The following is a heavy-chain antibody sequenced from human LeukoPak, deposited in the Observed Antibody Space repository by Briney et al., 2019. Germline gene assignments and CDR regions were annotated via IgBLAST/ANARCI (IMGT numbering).Heavy chain of an antibody. J-gene: IGHJ4*02. Sequence: GGSLRLSCAASGFTFSSYGMHWVRQAPDKGLEWVTVISYDGSNKYYADSVKGRFTISRDNSKNTLYLQMNSLRAEDTAVYYCAKEDSYGSLWDFYDYWGQGTLVTVSS. V-gene: IGHV3-30*18. CDR2: ISYDGSNK. D-gene: IGHD5-18*01. CDR1: GFTFSSYG. CDR3: AKEDSYGSLWDFYDY.